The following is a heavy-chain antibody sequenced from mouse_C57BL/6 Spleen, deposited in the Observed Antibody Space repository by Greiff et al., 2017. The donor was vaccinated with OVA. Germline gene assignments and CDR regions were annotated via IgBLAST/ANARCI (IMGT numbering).Heavy chain of an antibody. CDR2: ISSGGDYI. CDR3: TRVYYYGSSLGGYFDY. V-gene: IGHV5-9-1*02. J-gene: IGHJ2*01. Sequence: EVKLVESGEGLVKPGGSLKLSCAASGFTFSSYAMSWVRQTPEKRLEWVAYISSGGDYIYYADTVKGRFTISRDNARNTLYLQMSSLKSEDTAMYYCTRVYYYGSSLGGYFDYWGQGTTLTVSS. CDR1: GFTFSSYA. D-gene: IGHD1-1*01.